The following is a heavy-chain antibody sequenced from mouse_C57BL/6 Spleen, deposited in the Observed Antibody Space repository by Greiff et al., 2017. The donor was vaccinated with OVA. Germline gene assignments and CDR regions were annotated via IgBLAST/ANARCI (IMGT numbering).Heavy chain of an antibody. D-gene: IGHD2-1*01. Sequence: VQLKQSGPGLVKPSQSLSLTCSVTGYSITSGYCWNWIRQFPGNKLEWMGYISYDGSNNYNPSLKNRISITRDTSKNQFFLKLNSVTTEDTATYYCAREDYGNSFAYWGQGTLVTVSA. CDR3: AREDYGNSFAY. V-gene: IGHV3-6*01. CDR1: GYSITSGYC. CDR2: ISYDGSN. J-gene: IGHJ3*01.